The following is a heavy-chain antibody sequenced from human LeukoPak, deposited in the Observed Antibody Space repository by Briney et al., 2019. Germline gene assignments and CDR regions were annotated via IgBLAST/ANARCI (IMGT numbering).Heavy chain of an antibody. Sequence: GGSLRLSCAASGFALNSYLMSWVRQAPGRGLEWVANIKKDGSEESYLDSVKGRFTVSRDNAKNSLFLQMNSLRGEDTAVYYCARSNPNKNALDLWGQGTMVTISS. CDR3: ARSNPNKNALDL. V-gene: IGHV3-7*01. CDR2: IKKDGSEE. D-gene: IGHD1-14*01. CDR1: GFALNSYL. J-gene: IGHJ3*01.